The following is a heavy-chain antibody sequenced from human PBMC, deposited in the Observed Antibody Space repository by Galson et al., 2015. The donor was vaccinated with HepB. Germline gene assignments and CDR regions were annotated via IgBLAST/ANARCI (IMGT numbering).Heavy chain of an antibody. V-gene: IGHV3-11*01. CDR2: ISSIGTTR. J-gene: IGHJ4*02. D-gene: IGHD3-16*01. Sequence: SLRLSCATSGFIFSDYYMSWVRQAPGKGLEWVSYISSIGTTRYYADSVDDSTSMAYMDLSGLTSDDTAVYYCARGGRWGPLEYWGQGTLVTVSS. CDR3: ARGGRWGPLEY. CDR1: GFIFSDYY.